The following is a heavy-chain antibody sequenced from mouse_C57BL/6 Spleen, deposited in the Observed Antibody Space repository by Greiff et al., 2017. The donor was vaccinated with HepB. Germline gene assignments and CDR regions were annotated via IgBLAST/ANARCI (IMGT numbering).Heavy chain of an antibody. Sequence: QVQLQQSGPELVKPGASVKISCKASGYAFSSSWMNWVKQRPGKGLEWIGRIYPGDGDTNYNGKFKGKATLTADKSSSTAYMQLSSLTSEDSAVYFWAPITTVVENDFDYWGQGTTLTVSS. CDR2: IYPGDGDT. V-gene: IGHV1-82*01. CDR3: APITTVVENDFDY. D-gene: IGHD1-1*01. CDR1: GYAFSSSW. J-gene: IGHJ2*01.